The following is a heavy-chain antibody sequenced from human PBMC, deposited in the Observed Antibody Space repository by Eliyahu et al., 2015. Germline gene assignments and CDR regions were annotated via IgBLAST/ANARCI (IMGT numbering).Heavy chain of an antibody. V-gene: IGHV3-23*01. Sequence: EVQLLESGGGLVQPGGSLRLSCAASGFTFSSYAMSWVRQAPGKGLEWVSAISGSGGSTYYADSVKGRFTISRDNSKNTLYLQMNSLRAEDTAVYYCAKVRRLQASWWGYGMDVWGKGTTVTVSS. D-gene: IGHD4-11*01. CDR3: AKVRRLQASWWGYGMDV. J-gene: IGHJ6*04. CDR1: GFTFSSYA. CDR2: ISGSGGST.